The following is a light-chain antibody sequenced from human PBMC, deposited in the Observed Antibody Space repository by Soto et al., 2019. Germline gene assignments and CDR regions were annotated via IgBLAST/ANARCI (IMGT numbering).Light chain of an antibody. V-gene: IGLV2-14*01. CDR2: EVS. CDR1: SRDVGTYSF. Sequence: QSVLTQPASVSGSPGQSITISCTGTSRDVGTYSFVSWYQQHPGKAPKLMISEVSNRPSGVSSRFSGSRSGNTASLTISGLQPDDEADYYCSSYTGSNPLVVFGGGTKLTVL. J-gene: IGLJ2*01. CDR3: SSYTGSNPLVV.